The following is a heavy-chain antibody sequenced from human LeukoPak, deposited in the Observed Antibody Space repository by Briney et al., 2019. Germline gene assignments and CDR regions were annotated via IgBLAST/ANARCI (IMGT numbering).Heavy chain of an antibody. D-gene: IGHD2-8*01. Sequence: ASVKVSCKASGYTFTSYYMHWVGQAPGQGLEWMGIINPSGGSTSYAQKFQGRVTMTRDTSTSTVYMELSSLRSQDTAVYYCAREVPVSRPAFDPWGQGTLVTVSS. CDR3: AREVPVSRPAFDP. CDR2: INPSGGST. J-gene: IGHJ5*02. V-gene: IGHV1-46*01. CDR1: GYTFTSYY.